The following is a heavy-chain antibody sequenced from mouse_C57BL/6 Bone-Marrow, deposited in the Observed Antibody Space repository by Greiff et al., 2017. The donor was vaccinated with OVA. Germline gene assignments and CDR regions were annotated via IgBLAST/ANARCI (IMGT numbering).Heavy chain of an antibody. Sequence: VQLQQSGAELVRPGTSVKMSCKASGYTFTNYWIGWAKQRPGHGLEWIGDIYPGGGYTNYNEKFKGKATLTADKSSSTAYMQFSSLTSEDSAIYYCARSDYDDAMDYWGQGTSVTVSS. D-gene: IGHD2-4*01. CDR2: IYPGGGYT. J-gene: IGHJ4*01. V-gene: IGHV1-63*01. CDR3: ARSDYDDAMDY. CDR1: GYTFTNYW.